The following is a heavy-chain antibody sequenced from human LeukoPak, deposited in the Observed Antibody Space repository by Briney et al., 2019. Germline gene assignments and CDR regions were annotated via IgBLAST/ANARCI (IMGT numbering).Heavy chain of an antibody. Sequence: GASVKVSCKASGYTFTSYGISWVRQAPGQGLEWMGWISAYNGNTNYAQKLQGRVTMTTDTSTSTAYMELRSLRPDDTAVYYCARPNYPGGSGSYGGTNWFDPWGQGTLVTVSS. CDR3: ARPNYPGGSGSYGGTNWFDP. V-gene: IGHV1-18*01. CDR2: ISAYNGNT. J-gene: IGHJ5*02. CDR1: GYTFTSYG. D-gene: IGHD3-10*01.